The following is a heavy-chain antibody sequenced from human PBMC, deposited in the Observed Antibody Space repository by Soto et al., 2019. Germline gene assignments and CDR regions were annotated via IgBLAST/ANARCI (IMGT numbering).Heavy chain of an antibody. CDR1: GDSVSISSYY. V-gene: IGHV4-39*01. CDR2: VYYTGNS. J-gene: IGHJ6*02. CDR3: ASEVSSTKGMDV. D-gene: IGHD2-2*01. Sequence: AETLCLTCTVSGDSVSISSYYWGWIRQPPGRGLEWIASVYYTGNSFYNPSLKSRVALSVDISKNQLSLRLRSLTASDTAVYYCASEVSSTKGMDVWGQGTTVTVSS.